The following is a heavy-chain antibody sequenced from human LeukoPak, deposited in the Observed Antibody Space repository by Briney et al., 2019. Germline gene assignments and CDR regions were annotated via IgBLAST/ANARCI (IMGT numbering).Heavy chain of an antibody. D-gene: IGHD3-10*01. CDR3: ATEIPSRFSYGSGSYYSWFDP. CDR1: GYTFTGYY. J-gene: IGHJ5*02. V-gene: IGHV1-2*02. Sequence: GASVKVSCKASGYTFTGYYMHWVRQAPGQGLEWMGWINPNSGGTNYAQKFQGRVTMTRDTSISTAYMELSRLRSDDTAVYYCATEIPSRFSYGSGSYYSWFDPWGQGTLVTVSS. CDR2: INPNSGGT.